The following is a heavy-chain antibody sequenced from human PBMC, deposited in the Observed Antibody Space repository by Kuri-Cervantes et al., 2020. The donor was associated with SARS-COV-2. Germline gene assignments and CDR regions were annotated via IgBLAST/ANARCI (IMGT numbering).Heavy chain of an antibody. CDR2: INPNSGGT. D-gene: IGHD4-11*01. V-gene: IGHV1-2*04. CDR1: GYTFTGYY. Sequence: ASVKVSCKASGYTFTGYYMHWVRQAPGQGLEWMGWINPNSGGTNYAQEFQGWVTMTRDTSISTAYMELSRLRSEDTAVYYCARELMTTVTTQQAYYYYYYMDVWAKGTSVTVSS. CDR3: ARELMTTVTTQQAYYYYYYMDV. J-gene: IGHJ6*03.